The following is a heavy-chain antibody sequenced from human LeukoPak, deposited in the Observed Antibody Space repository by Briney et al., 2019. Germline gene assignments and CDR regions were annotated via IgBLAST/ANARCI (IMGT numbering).Heavy chain of an antibody. Sequence: GGSLRLSCAASGFTFDDYAMHWVRQAPGKGLEWVSGISWNSGSIGYADSVKGRFTISRDNAKNSLYLQMNSLRAEDTALYYCARESGGQSQHWGQGTLVTVSS. D-gene: IGHD3-16*01. CDR1: GFTFDDYA. CDR2: ISWNSGSI. CDR3: ARESGGQSQH. J-gene: IGHJ1*01. V-gene: IGHV3-9*01.